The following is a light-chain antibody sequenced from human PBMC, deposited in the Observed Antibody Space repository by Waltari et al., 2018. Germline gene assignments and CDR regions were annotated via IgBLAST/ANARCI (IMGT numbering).Light chain of an antibody. V-gene: IGKV2-40*01. CDR2: MVS. J-gene: IGKJ4*01. CDR1: QGLVDRADGNTY. CDR3: MQRMEFPLT. Sequence: VVLTQTPLSLPVTLGEPASISCTSSQGLVDRADGNTYLDWFLQKPGQSPQRLIFMVSHRASGVPDRFSGSGSGSDFTLQISRVEADDVGIYYCMQRMEFPLTFGGGTKVEIK.